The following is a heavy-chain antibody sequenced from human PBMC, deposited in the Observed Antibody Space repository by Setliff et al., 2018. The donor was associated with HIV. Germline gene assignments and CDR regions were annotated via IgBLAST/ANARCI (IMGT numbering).Heavy chain of an antibody. CDR2: IYTNGGT. CDR1: GGSINNYY. D-gene: IGHD2-2*01. J-gene: IGHJ5*02. CDR3: ARDFCSSTTCTNWFHP. Sequence: SETLSLTCTVSGGSINNYYWSWIRQPPGKGLEYIGYIYTNGGTNYNPSLKSRVTISVDTSKNQFSLRLSSVTAADTAVYYCARDFCSSTTCTNWFHPWGQGTLVTVSS. V-gene: IGHV4-59*01.